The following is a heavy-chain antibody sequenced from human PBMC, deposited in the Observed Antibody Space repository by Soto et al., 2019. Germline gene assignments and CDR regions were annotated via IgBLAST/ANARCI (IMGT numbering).Heavy chain of an antibody. D-gene: IGHD1-26*01. J-gene: IGHJ6*04. V-gene: IGHV5-51*01. Sequence: AGESLKISGKGSGYSFTSYWIGWVRQMPGKGLEWMGIIYPGDSDTRYSPSFQGQVTISADKSISTAYLQWSSLKASDTAMYYCARHGSGSFLFYYYYGMDVWGKGTTVTVSS. CDR3: ARHGSGSFLFYYYYGMDV. CDR1: GYSFTSYW. CDR2: IYPGDSDT.